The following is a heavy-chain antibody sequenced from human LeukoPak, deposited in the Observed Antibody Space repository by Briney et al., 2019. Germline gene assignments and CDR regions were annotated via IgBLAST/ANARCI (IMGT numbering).Heavy chain of an antibody. J-gene: IGHJ6*03. CDR2: IRYDGSNK. V-gene: IGHV3-30*02. CDR1: GFTFSSYG. CDR3: ATSKRATGWLGYYYYYMDV. D-gene: IGHD1-26*01. Sequence: GGSLRLSCAASGFTFSSYGMHWVRQAPGKGLEWVAFIRYDGSNKYYADSVKGRFTISRDNSKNTLYLQMNSLRAEDTAVYYCATSKRATGWLGYYYYYMDVWGKGTTVTISS.